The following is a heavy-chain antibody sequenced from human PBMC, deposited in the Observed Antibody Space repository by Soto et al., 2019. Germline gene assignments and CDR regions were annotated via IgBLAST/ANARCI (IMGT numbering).Heavy chain of an antibody. Sequence: QVQLVQSGAEVVKPGSSVKLSCKASGDTLDTCAISWVRQAPGQVLEWMGGIIPIFRTPDYVQKLQVRGTIIADVSTSTAYMELISMRSEYTDVYYCARAKDREQLVSNYYCSLEVWGRVNTVTVSS. V-gene: IGHV1-69*12. CDR1: GDTLDTCA. CDR3: ARAKDREQLVSNYYCSLEV. CDR2: IIPIFRTP. J-gene: IGHJ6*02. D-gene: IGHD1-1*01.